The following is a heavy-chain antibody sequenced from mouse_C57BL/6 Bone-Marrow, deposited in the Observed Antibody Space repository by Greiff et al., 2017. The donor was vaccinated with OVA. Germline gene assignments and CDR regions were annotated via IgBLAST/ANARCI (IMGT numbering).Heavy chain of an antibody. D-gene: IGHD1-1*01. CDR3: AKNYAAMDY. J-gene: IGHJ4*01. CDR2: IYPGDGDT. V-gene: IGHV1-82*01. CDR1: GYAFSSSW. Sequence: QVQLQQSGPELVKPGASVKISCKASGYAFSSSWMNWVKQRPGKGLEWIGRIYPGDGDTNYNGKFKGKGTLTEAKSSSPAYMQLSSLTSEDSAVYFCAKNYAAMDYWGQGTSVTVSS.